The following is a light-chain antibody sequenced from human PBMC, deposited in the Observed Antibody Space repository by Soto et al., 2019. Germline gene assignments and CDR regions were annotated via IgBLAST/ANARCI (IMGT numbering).Light chain of an antibody. V-gene: IGLV1-44*01. CDR2: GNN. Sequence: QPVLTQPPSASGTPGQRVTISCSGSSSNIASNTVNWYQQLPGTAPKLLIYGNNQRPSGVPDRFSGSKSGTSASLAISGLQSEDEADYYCAAWDDSLNGRVFGGGTKLTVL. CDR1: SSNIASNT. J-gene: IGLJ3*02. CDR3: AAWDDSLNGRV.